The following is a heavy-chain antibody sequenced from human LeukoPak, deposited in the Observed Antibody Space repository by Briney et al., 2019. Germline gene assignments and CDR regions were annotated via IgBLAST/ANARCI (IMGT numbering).Heavy chain of an antibody. CDR1: GGSFSGYY. V-gene: IGHV4-34*01. D-gene: IGHD3-16*02. CDR3: ARGVEYVWGSYRRPYFDY. CDR2: INHSGST. J-gene: IGHJ4*02. Sequence: SETLSLTCAVYGGSFSGYYWSWIRQPPGQGLEWIGEINHSGSTNYNPSLKSRVTISVDTSKNQFSLKLSSVTAADTAVYYCARGVEYVWGSYRRPYFDYWGQGTLVTVSS.